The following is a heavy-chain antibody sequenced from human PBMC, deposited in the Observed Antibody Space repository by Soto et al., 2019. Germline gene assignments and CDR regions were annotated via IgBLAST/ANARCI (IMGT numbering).Heavy chain of an antibody. V-gene: IGHV6-1*01. J-gene: IGHJ3*02. CDR3: ARERGVLSEAFDI. CDR1: GDSVSSNSAA. CDR2: TYYRSKWYN. D-gene: IGHD3-10*01. Sequence: QVQLQQSGPGLVKPSQTLSLTCAISGDSVSSNSAAWNWLRQSPSRGLVWLGRTYYRSKWYNDYVVSVKSRITINPDTSKNQFSLQRNSVTPEDTAVYYCARERGVLSEAFDIWGQGTVVTVSS.